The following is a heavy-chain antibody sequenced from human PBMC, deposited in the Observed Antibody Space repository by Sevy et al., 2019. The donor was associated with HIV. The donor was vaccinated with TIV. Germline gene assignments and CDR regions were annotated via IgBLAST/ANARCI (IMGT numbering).Heavy chain of an antibody. CDR3: AKTELELNDAFDI. CDR1: GFTFSSYA. Sequence: GGPLRLSCAASGFTFSSYAMSWVRQAPGKGLEWVSAISGSGGSTYYADSVKGRFTISRDNSKNTLYLQMNSLRAEDTAVYYCAKTELELNDAFDIWGQGTMVTVSS. V-gene: IGHV3-23*01. J-gene: IGHJ3*02. CDR2: ISGSGGST. D-gene: IGHD1-7*01.